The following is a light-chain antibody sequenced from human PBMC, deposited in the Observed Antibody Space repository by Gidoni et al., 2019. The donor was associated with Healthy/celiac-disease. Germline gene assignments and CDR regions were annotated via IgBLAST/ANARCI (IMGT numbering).Light chain of an antibody. CDR3: MQNIQLPLT. J-gene: IGKJ4*02. CDR2: EVA. Sequence: IAMIQIPLSLSVTPGQPASISCKSSQSLLHSDGTTYLSWYLQKPGQPPQLLIYEVANRFSGVPERFSGSGSGTDFTLKISRMEAEDVGVYYCMQNIQLPLTFGGGTKVEIK. V-gene: IGKV2D-29*01. CDR1: QSLLHSDGTTY.